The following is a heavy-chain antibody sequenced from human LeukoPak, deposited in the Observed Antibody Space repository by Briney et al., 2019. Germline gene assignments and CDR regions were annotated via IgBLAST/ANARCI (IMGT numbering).Heavy chain of an antibody. J-gene: IGHJ6*03. D-gene: IGHD3-3*01. CDR1: GFTFSTYA. V-gene: IGHV3-23*01. CDR3: AKNFWSDKYYYYYMDV. CDR2: VSGGSYRI. Sequence: GGSLRLSCAASGFTFSTYAMNWVRQAPGKGLEWVAIVSGGSYRIDYADSVKGRFTISRDNSKNTLSLQMNSLRAEDTAVYYCAKNFWSDKYYYYYMDVWGKGTTVTVSS.